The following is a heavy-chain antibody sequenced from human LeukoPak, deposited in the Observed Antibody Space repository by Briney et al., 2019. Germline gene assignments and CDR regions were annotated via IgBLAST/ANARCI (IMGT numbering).Heavy chain of an antibody. J-gene: IGHJ5*01. CDR3: ARVRRQVGSRWFDS. CDR1: GFPFSPNY. D-gene: IGHD1-26*01. V-gene: IGHV3-53*01. Sequence: GGSLRLSCAASGFPFSPNYMSWVRQAPGKGLEWVSVINTGGSAFYADSVKGRFTISRDNSNNTLYLQMNSLRAEDTAVCYCARVRRQVGSRWFDSWGQGILVTVSS. CDR2: INTGGSA.